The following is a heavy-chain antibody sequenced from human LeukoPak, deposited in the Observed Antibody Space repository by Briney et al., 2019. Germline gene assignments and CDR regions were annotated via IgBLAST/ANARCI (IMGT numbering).Heavy chain of an antibody. CDR1: GFTFKNYV. CDR3: VKLVCVTMTNDH. CDR2: ISISGTET. D-gene: IGHD3-3*01. V-gene: IGHV3-23*01. J-gene: IGHJ4*02. Sequence: GGSLRLSCAASGFTFKNYVMSWVRQAPGRGLEWGSSISISGTETYDADSVKGRFTVSRDNSKNTLYLQMSNLRGEDTAVYYCVKLVCVTMTNDHWGPGTQVTVSS.